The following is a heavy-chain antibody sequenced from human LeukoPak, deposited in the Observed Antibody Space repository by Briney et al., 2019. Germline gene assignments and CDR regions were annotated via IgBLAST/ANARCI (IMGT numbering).Heavy chain of an antibody. J-gene: IGHJ4*02. CDR2: INAGNGYT. Sequence: ASVKVSCKASGYTFSSYTMHWVRQAPGQRLEYMGWINAGNGYTKYSQEFQGRVTITRDTSASTAYMELSSLRSEDTAVYHCARRSSMIVVAKGYFDYWGQGTLVTVSS. V-gene: IGHV1-3*03. CDR3: ARRSSMIVVAKGYFDY. CDR1: GYTFSSYT. D-gene: IGHD3-22*01.